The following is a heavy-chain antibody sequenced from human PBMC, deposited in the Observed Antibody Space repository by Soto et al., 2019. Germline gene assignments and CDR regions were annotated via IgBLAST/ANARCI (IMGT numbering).Heavy chain of an antibody. Sequence: GGSLRLSCTASGFTFSDYGINWVRQAPGKGLEWVSCISNRGTKIYYADSVKGRFTISRDDAKNSLYLQLNSLRAEDTAVYYCARGTFYGDYYYHYMDVWGKGTTVTVSS. CDR3: ARGTFYGDYYYHYMDV. CDR1: GFTFSDYG. CDR2: ISNRGTKI. V-gene: IGHV3-21*01. J-gene: IGHJ6*03. D-gene: IGHD4-17*01.